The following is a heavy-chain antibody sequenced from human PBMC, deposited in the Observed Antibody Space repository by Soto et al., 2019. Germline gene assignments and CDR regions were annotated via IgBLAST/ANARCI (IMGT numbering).Heavy chain of an antibody. V-gene: IGHV4-59*01. CDR2: IYYSGST. J-gene: IGHJ5*02. CDR3: ASSTYDFWSGYLNWFDP. D-gene: IGHD3-3*01. Sequence: PSETLSLTCTVSGGAIRSYYWSWIRQPPGKGLEWIGYIYYSGSTNYNPSLKSRVTIAVDTSKNQFSLKLSSVTAADTAVYYCASSTYDFWSGYLNWFDPWCQGTLVTVSS. CDR1: GGAIRSYY.